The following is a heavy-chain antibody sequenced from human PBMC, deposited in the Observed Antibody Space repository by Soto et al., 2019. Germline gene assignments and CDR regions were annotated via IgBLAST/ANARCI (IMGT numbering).Heavy chain of an antibody. CDR1: GFIFSNYE. D-gene: IGHD1-26*01. Sequence: PGGSLRLSCAASGFIFSNYEMNWVRQAPGKGLEWLSYISSVGSTVYYADSVKGRFTISRDSAKSSLYLQMNSLRAEDTAVYYCAKEATNINNFDYWGKGTLVTVSS. J-gene: IGHJ4*02. CDR3: AKEATNINNFDY. CDR2: ISSVGSTV. V-gene: IGHV3-48*03.